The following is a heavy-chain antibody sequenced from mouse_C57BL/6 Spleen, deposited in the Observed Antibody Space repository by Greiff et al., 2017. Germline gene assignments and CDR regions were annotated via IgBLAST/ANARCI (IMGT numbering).Heavy chain of an antibody. J-gene: IGHJ4*01. Sequence: QVQLQQSGAELVRPGASVTLSCKASGYTFTDYEMHWVKQTPVHGLEWIAAIDPDTGGTAYNQKFKGKAILTADKSSSTAYMELRSLTSEDSAVYYCTRKSNYDYAMDYWGQGTSVTVSS. CDR2: IDPDTGGT. CDR3: TRKSNYDYAMDY. CDR1: GYTFTDYE. V-gene: IGHV1-15*01. D-gene: IGHD2-5*01.